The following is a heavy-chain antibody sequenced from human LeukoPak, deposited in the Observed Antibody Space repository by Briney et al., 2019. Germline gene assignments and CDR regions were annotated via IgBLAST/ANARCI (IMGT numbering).Heavy chain of an antibody. V-gene: IGHV4-34*01. D-gene: IGHD6-13*01. CDR3: ARGASSWTHRYFDY. CDR2: INHSGST. J-gene: IGHJ4*02. CDR1: GGSFSGYY. Sequence: PSETLSLTCAVYGGSFSGYYWSWIRQPPGKGLEWIGEINHSGSTNYNPSLKSRVTISVDTSKNQFSLKLSSVTAADTAVYYCARGASSWTHRYFDYWGQGTLVTVSS.